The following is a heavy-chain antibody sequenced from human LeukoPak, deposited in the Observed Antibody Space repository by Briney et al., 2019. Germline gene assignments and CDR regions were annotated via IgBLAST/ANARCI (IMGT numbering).Heavy chain of an antibody. V-gene: IGHV3-7*01. CDR1: GFSFSTYW. CDR2: MKQHGSEK. Sequence: GGSLRLTCADSGFSFSTYWMTWVRQAPGKGLEWVANMKQHGSEKYYVDSVKGRFTISRDNAKNSLYLEMNSLRAEDTAMYYCARDRRDGYNVLDYWGQGTLVTVSS. CDR3: ARDRRDGYNVLDY. D-gene: IGHD5-24*01. J-gene: IGHJ4*02.